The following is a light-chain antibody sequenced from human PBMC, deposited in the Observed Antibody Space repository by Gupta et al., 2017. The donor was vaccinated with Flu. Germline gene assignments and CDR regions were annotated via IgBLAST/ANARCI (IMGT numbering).Light chain of an antibody. Sequence: SSDVGHYNFVSWYQQHPGKAPRLMIYDVTKRPSGVPDRVSGSKSGNTASLTISGLQAEDEADYYCCSYAGPSILGVFGGGTKLTVL. CDR2: DVT. J-gene: IGLJ2*01. V-gene: IGLV2-11*03. CDR1: SSDVGHYNF. CDR3: CSYAGPSILGV.